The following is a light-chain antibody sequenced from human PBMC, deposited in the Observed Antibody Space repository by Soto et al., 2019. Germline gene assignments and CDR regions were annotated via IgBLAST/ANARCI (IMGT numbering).Light chain of an antibody. CDR3: QQYAASPRT. J-gene: IGKJ1*01. CDR2: SAS. Sequence: EIVLTQSPGTLSLSPRERATLSCRASQSVSNAYLAWYQHKVGQSPRLLIYSASNRAPGIPDRFSGSGSGTDFTLPISRLEPEDFAVYYCQQYAASPRTFGQGTQVEVK. CDR1: QSVSNAY. V-gene: IGKV3-20*01.